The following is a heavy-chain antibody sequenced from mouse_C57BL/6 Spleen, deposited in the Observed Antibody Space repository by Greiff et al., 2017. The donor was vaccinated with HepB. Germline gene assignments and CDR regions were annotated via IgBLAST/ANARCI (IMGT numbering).Heavy chain of an antibody. V-gene: IGHV1-61*01. J-gene: IGHJ2*01. CDR1: GYTFTSYW. Sequence: VQLQQPGAELVRPGSSVKLSCKASGYTFTSYWMDWVKQRPGQGLEWIGNIYPSDSETHYNQKFKDKATLTVDKSSSTAYMQLSSLTSEDSAVYYCAREDGYDTFDYWGQGTTLTVSS. CDR3: AREDGYDTFDY. CDR2: IYPSDSET. D-gene: IGHD2-2*01.